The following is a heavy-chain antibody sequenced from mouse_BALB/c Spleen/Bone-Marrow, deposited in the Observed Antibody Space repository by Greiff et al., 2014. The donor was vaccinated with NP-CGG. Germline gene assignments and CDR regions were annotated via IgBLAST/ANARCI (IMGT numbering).Heavy chain of an antibody. V-gene: IGHV1-14*01. J-gene: IGHJ4*01. CDR3: ARKRGGAMDY. CDR2: IIPSNDVT. CDR1: GYTFTSYV. Sequence: VQLQQSGPELVKPGASVKMSCKASGYTFTSYVMHWVKRKPGQGLEWIGYIIPSNDVTKYNEKFKGKATLTSDKSSSTAYMELSSLTSEDSAVYYCARKRGGAMDYWGPGTSVTVSS.